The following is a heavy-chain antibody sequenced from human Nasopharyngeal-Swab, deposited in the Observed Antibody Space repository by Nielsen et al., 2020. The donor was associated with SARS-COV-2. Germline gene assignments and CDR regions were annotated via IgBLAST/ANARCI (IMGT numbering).Heavy chain of an antibody. J-gene: IGHJ6*02. CDR1: GGSISSYY. CDR2: IHYSGST. D-gene: IGHD3-3*01. Sequence: SETLSLTCAISGGSISSYYWSWIRQPPGKGLEWIGCIHYSGSTYYNPSLKSRVTMAVDTSNNQFSLKVTSVTAADTAVYYCAREQRGGDFWIRHYYNGMDVWGQGTTVTVSS. V-gene: IGHV4-59*13. CDR3: AREQRGGDFWIRHYYNGMDV.